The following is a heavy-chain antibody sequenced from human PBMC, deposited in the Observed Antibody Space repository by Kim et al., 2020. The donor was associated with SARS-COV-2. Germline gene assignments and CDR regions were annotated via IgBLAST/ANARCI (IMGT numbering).Heavy chain of an antibody. D-gene: IGHD1-26*01. V-gene: IGHV3-7*01. Sequence: GGSLRLSCAASGFTFSSYWMSWVRQAPGKGLEWVANIKQDGSEKYYVDSVKGRFTISRDNAKNSLYLKMNSLRAEDTAVYYCARALKKWELALWGQGTLVTVSS. CDR2: IKQDGSEK. J-gene: IGHJ4*02. CDR3: ARALKKWELAL. CDR1: GFTFSSYW.